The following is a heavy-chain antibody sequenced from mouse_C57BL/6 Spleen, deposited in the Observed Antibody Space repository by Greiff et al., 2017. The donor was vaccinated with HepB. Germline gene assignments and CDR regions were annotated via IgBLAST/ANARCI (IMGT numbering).Heavy chain of an antibody. Sequence: EVHLVESGPGLVKPSQSLSLTCSVTGYSITSGYYWNWIRQFPGNKLEWMGYISYDGSNNYNPSLKNRISITRDTSKNQLFLKLNSVTTEDTATYYCARARSPLDYWGQGTTLTVSS. CDR1: GYSITSGYY. D-gene: IGHD1-1*01. CDR3: ARARSPLDY. J-gene: IGHJ2*01. V-gene: IGHV3-6*01. CDR2: ISYDGSN.